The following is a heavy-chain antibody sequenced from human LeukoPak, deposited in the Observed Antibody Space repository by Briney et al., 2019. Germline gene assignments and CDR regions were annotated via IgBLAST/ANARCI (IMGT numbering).Heavy chain of an antibody. CDR2: ISSSSSYI. D-gene: IGHD2-2*01. J-gene: IGHJ4*02. V-gene: IGHV3-21*01. Sequence: PAGSLRLSCAASGFTFSSYSMNWVRQAPGKGLEWVSSISSSSSYIYYADSVKGRFTISRDNAKNSLYLQMNSLRAEDTAVYYCARGTPIVVVPAALYYFDYWGQGTLVTVSS. CDR1: GFTFSSYS. CDR3: ARGTPIVVVPAALYYFDY.